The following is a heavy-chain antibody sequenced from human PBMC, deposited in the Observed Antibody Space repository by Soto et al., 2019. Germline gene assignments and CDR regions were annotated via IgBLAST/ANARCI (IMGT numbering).Heavy chain of an antibody. Sequence: SGPTLVNPTQTLTLTCTFSGFSPSTSGMRVTWIRQPPGKALEWLARIDWDDDKFYSTSLKTRLTISKDTSKNQVVLTMTNMDPVDTATYYCAGSSGQIDFWGQGTLVTVSS. V-gene: IGHV2-70*04. J-gene: IGHJ4*02. CDR3: AGSSGQIDF. CDR1: GFSPSTSGMR. D-gene: IGHD6-19*01. CDR2: IDWDDDK.